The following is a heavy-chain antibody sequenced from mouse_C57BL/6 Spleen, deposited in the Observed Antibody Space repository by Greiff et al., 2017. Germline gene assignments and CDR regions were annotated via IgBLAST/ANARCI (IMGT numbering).Heavy chain of an antibody. V-gene: IGHV1-15*01. CDR1: GYTFPDYE. J-gene: IGHJ1*03. D-gene: IGHD4-1*02. CDR3: TRSVGATDWYFDV. Sequence: QVQLQQSGAELVRPGASVTLSCKASGYTFPDYEMHWVKQTPVHGLEWIGAIDPETGGTAYNQKFKGKAILTADKSSSTAYMELRSLTSEDSAVYFCTRSVGATDWYFDVWGTGTTVTVSA. CDR2: IDPETGGT.